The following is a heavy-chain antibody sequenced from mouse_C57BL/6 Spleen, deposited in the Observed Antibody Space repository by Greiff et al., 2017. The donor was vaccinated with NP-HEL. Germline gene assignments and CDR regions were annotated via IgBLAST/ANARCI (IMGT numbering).Heavy chain of an antibody. CDR1: GFTFNTYA. J-gene: IGHJ4*01. CDR3: VRDRWPLMDY. V-gene: IGHV10-3*01. Sequence: EVQGVESGGGLVQPKGSLKLSCAASGFTFNTYAMHWVRQAPGKGLEWVAGIRSKSSNYATYYADSVKDRFTISRDDSQSMLYLQMNNLKTEDTAIYYCVRDRWPLMDYWGQGTSVTVSS. D-gene: IGHD2-3*01. CDR2: IRSKSSNYAT.